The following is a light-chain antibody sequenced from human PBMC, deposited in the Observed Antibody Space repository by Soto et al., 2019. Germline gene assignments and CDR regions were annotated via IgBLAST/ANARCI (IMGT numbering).Light chain of an antibody. CDR1: SSNIGSNT. CDR3: AAWDDSLNALV. V-gene: IGLV1-44*01. Sequence: QSVLTQPPSASGTPGQRVTISCSGSSSNIGSNTVNWYQQLPGMAPKLLIYSNNQRPSGVPDRFSGSKSGTSASLAISGLQSEDEADYYCAAWDDSLNALVFGGGTKLTVL. J-gene: IGLJ2*01. CDR2: SNN.